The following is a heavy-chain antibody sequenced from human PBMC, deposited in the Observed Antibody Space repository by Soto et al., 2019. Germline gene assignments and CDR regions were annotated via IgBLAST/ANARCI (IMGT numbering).Heavy chain of an antibody. CDR2: IYYSGST. CDR1: GGSISSGDYY. CDR3: ARANIAAATIDY. D-gene: IGHD6-13*01. V-gene: IGHV4-30-4*01. Sequence: SETLSLTCTVSGGSISSGDYYWSWIRQPPGKGLEWIGYIYYSGSTYYNPSLKSRVTISVDTSKNQFSLKLSSVTAADTAVYYCARANIAAATIDYWGQGTLVTAPQ. J-gene: IGHJ4*02.